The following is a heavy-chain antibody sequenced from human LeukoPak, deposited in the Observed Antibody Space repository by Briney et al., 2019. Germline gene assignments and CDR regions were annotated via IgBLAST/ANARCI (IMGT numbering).Heavy chain of an antibody. Sequence: GGSLRLSCAASGFTFSSYAMSWVRQAPGKGLEWVSAISGSGGSTYYADSVKGRFTISRDNSKNTLYLQMNSLRAEDTAVYYCAKGLGSRVYYYMEVWGKGTTVTVSS. D-gene: IGHD6-13*01. CDR3: AKGLGSRVYYYMEV. CDR1: GFTFSSYA. CDR2: ISGSGGST. V-gene: IGHV3-23*01. J-gene: IGHJ6*03.